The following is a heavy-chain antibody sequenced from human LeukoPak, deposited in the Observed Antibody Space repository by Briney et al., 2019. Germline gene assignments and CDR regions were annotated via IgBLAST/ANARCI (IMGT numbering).Heavy chain of an antibody. CDR2: ISAYNGNT. CDR1: GYTFTSYG. Sequence: ASVKVSCKASGYTFTSYGISWVRQAPGQGLEWMGWISAYNGNTNYAQKLQGRVTMTTDTSTSTAYMELRSLRSDDTAVYYCARDQAMAGYYYGMDVWGQGTTVTVSS. CDR3: ARDQAMAGYYYGMDV. J-gene: IGHJ6*02. V-gene: IGHV1-18*01. D-gene: IGHD6-19*01.